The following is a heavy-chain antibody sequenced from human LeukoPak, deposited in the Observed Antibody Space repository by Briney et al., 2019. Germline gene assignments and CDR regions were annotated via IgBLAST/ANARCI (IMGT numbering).Heavy chain of an antibody. J-gene: IGHJ4*02. CDR1: GGSISSGGYS. D-gene: IGHD3-10*01. V-gene: IGHV4-30-2*01. CDR3: ARVTVRGGFDY. CDR2: IYHSGST. Sequence: SQTLSLTCAVSGGSISSGGYSWSWIRLPPGKGLEWIGYIYHSGSTYYNPSLKSRVTISVDRSKNQFSLKLSSVTAADTAVYYCARVTVRGGFDYWGQGTLVTVSS.